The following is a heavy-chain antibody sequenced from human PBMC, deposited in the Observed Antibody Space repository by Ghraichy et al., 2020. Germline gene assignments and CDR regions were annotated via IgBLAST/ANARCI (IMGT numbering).Heavy chain of an antibody. D-gene: IGHD3-3*01. J-gene: IGHJ6*02. Sequence: GGSLRLSCVASGFTFSSYWMHWVRQAPGKGLVWVSRINSDGSSTSYADSVKGRFTISRDNAKNTLYLQMNSLRAEDTAVYYCARYQRIMIFGVAYYGMDVWGQGTTVTVSS. CDR2: INSDGSST. V-gene: IGHV3-74*01. CDR1: GFTFSSYW. CDR3: ARYQRIMIFGVAYYGMDV.